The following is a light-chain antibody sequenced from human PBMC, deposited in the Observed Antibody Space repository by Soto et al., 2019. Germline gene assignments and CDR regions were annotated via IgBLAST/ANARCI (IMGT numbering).Light chain of an antibody. J-gene: IGLJ1*01. CDR2: GNS. CDR3: QSYDSSRSGP. V-gene: IGLV1-40*01. Sequence: QSVLTQPPSVSGAPGQRVTISCTGSSSNSGAGYDVHWYQQLPGTAPKLLIYGNSNRPSGVPDRFSGSKSGTSASLAITGLQAEDEADYYCQSYDSSRSGPFGTGTKLTVL. CDR1: SSNSGAGYD.